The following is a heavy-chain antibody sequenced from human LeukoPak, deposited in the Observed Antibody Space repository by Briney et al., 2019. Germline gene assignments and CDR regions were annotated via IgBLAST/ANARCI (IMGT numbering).Heavy chain of an antibody. Sequence: SETLSLTCTVSGGSISSYYWSWIRQPPGKGLEWIGYIYYSGSTNYNPSLKSRVTISVDTSKNQFSLKLSSVTAADTAVYYCARDHRAAVGASDIWGQGTMVTVSS. V-gene: IGHV4-59*01. D-gene: IGHD6-25*01. CDR1: GGSISSYY. CDR2: IYYSGST. J-gene: IGHJ3*02. CDR3: ARDHRAAVGASDI.